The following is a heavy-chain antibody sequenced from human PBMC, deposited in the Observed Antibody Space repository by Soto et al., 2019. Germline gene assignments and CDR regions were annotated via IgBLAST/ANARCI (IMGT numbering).Heavy chain of an antibody. V-gene: IGHV1-69*12. Sequence: QVQLVQSGAEVKKPGSSVKVSCKASGGTFSSYAISWVRQAPGQGLEWMGGIIPIFGTANYAQKFQGRVTITADDATSTADMGLSSLRSEDTAVYYCARGALIAAAGTDYFDYWGQGTLVTVSS. CDR2: IIPIFGTA. CDR1: GGTFSSYA. D-gene: IGHD6-13*01. J-gene: IGHJ4*02. CDR3: ARGALIAAAGTDYFDY.